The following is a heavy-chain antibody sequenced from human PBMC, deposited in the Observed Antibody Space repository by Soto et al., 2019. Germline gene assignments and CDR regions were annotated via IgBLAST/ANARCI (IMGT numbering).Heavy chain of an antibody. CDR2: ISSSGSTI. V-gene: IGHV3-11*01. D-gene: IGHD2-2*01. CDR3: ARAGVVVPNWFDP. J-gene: IGHJ5*02. Sequence: GGSLRLSCAASGFTFSDYYMSWIRQAPGKGLEWVSYISSSGSTIYYADSVKGRFTISRDNAKNSLYLQMNSLRAEDTAVYYYARAGVVVPNWFDPWGQGTLVTVSS. CDR1: GFTFSDYY.